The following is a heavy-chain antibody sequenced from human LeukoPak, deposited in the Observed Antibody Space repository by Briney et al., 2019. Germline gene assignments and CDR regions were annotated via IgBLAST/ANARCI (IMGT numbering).Heavy chain of an antibody. CDR2: IYYSGST. V-gene: IGHV4-59*12. D-gene: IGHD3-10*01. Sequence: SETLSLTCTVSGGSIRNYYWSWIRQPPGKGLEWIGYIYYSGSTNYNPSLKSRVTISVDKSKNQFSMKLSSVTAADTAVYYCARVSAITMVRSGYYWGQGTLVTVSS. J-gene: IGHJ4*02. CDR1: GGSIRNYY. CDR3: ARVSAITMVRSGYY.